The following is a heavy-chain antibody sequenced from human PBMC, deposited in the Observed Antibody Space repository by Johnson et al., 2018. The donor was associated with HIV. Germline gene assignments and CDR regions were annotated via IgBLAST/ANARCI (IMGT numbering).Heavy chain of an antibody. J-gene: IGHJ3*02. CDR2: ISYDGSNK. D-gene: IGHD4-23*01. CDR1: GFTFSSYA. CDR3: AKVGATVVTPRGEAFDI. V-gene: IGHV3-30*04. Sequence: QVQLVESGGGVVQPGRSLRLSCAAYGFTFSSYAMHWVRQAPGKGLEWVAVISYDGSNKYYGDSVKGRFTISRENSKNTLYLQMNSLRAEDTAVYYCAKVGATVVTPRGEAFDIWGQGAMVTVSS.